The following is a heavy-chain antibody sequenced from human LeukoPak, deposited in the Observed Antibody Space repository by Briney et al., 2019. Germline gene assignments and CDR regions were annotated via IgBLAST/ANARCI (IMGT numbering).Heavy chain of an antibody. V-gene: IGHV1-24*01. Sequence: ASVKVSCKVSGYTLTELSIHWVRQAPGKGLEWMGVFDPEDGETIYAQKFQGRVTMTKDTSTDTAYMELSSLRSEDTAVYYCATGRYDDNSQPHDLWYWGQGPLVTVSS. CDR2: FDPEDGET. D-gene: IGHD3-22*01. CDR1: GYTLTELS. CDR3: ATGRYDDNSQPHDLWY. J-gene: IGHJ1*01.